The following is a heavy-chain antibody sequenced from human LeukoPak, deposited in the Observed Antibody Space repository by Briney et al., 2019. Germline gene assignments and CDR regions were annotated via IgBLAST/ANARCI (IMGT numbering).Heavy chain of an antibody. D-gene: IGHD6-19*01. Sequence: PGGSLRLSCAASGFTFSDTWMHWVRQAPGEGLVWVSRIRSDGSDTRYAESVKGRFTISRDNAKNSLYLQMNSLRAEDTAVYYCARARSSSGNAFDIWGQGTMVTVSS. CDR3: ARARSSSGNAFDI. CDR2: IRSDGSDT. J-gene: IGHJ3*02. V-gene: IGHV3-74*01. CDR1: GFTFSDTW.